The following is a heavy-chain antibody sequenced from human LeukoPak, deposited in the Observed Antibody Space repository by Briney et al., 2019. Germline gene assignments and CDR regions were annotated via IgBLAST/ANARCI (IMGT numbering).Heavy chain of an antibody. V-gene: IGHV3-21*01. CDR3: ARPSSDEDILTGSYRD. J-gene: IGHJ4*02. Sequence: GGSLRLSCAASGFTFSSYSMNWVRQAPGKGLEWVSSISSSSSYIYYADSVKGRFTISRDNAKNSLYLQMNSLRAEDTAVYYCARPSSDEDILTGSYRDWGQGTLVTVSS. CDR2: ISSSSSYI. CDR1: GFTFSSYS. D-gene: IGHD3-9*01.